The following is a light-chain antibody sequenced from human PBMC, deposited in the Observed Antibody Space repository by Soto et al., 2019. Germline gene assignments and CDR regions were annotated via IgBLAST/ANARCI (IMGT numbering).Light chain of an antibody. V-gene: IGKV1-5*01. CDR2: DVS. CDR3: QQYNTYWT. CDR1: QNIGSW. Sequence: DIQMTQFPSTLSASVGDRVTITCRASQNIGSWLAWYQQKPGKAPKVLIYDVSNLETGVPSRFSGSGSVTEFTLTISSLQPDDFATYYCQQYNTYWTFGQGTKVEIK. J-gene: IGKJ1*01.